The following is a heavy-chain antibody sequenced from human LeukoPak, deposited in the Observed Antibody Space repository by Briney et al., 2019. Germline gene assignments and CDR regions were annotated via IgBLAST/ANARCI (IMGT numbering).Heavy chain of an antibody. J-gene: IGHJ4*02. Sequence: SETLSLTCTVSGGSISSGGYYWTWIRQHPGKGLEWIGYVYHSGAAYYNPSLKSRLTISVDTSRNKFSLMLSSVTASDTVVYYCARDGGNFNYYFDYWGEGTLVTVSS. CDR3: ARDGGNFNYYFDY. CDR2: VYHSGAA. D-gene: IGHD4-23*01. CDR1: GGSISSGGYY. V-gene: IGHV4-31*03.